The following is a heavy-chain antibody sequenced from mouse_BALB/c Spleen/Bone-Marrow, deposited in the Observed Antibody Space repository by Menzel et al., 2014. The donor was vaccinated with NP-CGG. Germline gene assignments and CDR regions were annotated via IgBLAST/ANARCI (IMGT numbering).Heavy chain of an antibody. Sequence: VQLKESGGGLVQPGGSLRLSCATSGFTFADYYMSWVRQPPGKALEWWGFIRNKANGYTTEYSASVKGRFTISRDNSQSILYLQMNTLRAEGSATYYCARYGYDYFDYWGQGTTLTVSS. CDR3: ARYGYDYFDY. CDR2: IRNKANGYTT. V-gene: IGHV7-3*02. D-gene: IGHD2-2*01. J-gene: IGHJ2*01. CDR1: GFTFADYY.